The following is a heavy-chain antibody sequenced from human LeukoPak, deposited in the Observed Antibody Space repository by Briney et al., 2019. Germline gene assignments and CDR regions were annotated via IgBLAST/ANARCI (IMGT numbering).Heavy chain of an antibody. V-gene: IGHV4-4*07. CDR2: IYTSGST. J-gene: IGHJ6*02. CDR1: GGSISSYY. Sequence: SETLSLTCTVSGGSISSYYWSWIRQPAGKGLEWIGRIYTSGSTNYNPSLKSRVTMSVGTSKNQFSLKLSSVTAADTAVYYCARVSSSSWYESGGYYYGMDVWGQGTTVTVSS. D-gene: IGHD6-13*01. CDR3: ARVSSSSWYESGGYYYGMDV.